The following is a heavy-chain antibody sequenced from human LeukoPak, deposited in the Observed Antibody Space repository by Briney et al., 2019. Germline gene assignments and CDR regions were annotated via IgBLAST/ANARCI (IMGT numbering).Heavy chain of an antibody. CDR2: ISGSGGST. CDR1: GLTFSSYA. CDR3: AKDGSSSWIDY. Sequence: GGSLRLSCAASGLTFSSYAMSWVRQAPGKGLEWVSAISGSGGSTFYADSVKGRFTISRDNSKNTLFLQMSSLRAEDTAVYYCAKDGSSSWIDYWGQGTLVTVSS. D-gene: IGHD6-13*01. V-gene: IGHV3-23*01. J-gene: IGHJ4*02.